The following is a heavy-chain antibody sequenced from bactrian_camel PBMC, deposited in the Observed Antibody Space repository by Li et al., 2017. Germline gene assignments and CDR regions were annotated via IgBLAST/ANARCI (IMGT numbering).Heavy chain of an antibody. Sequence: HVQLVESGGGSVRPGGSLRLSCVGPGSPTGKSCVAWFRQAPATPAEEREGIAALCSGAGSFIYAESVRGRFTASLDDAKSTLYLQMDSVYPWDTAVYYCATGVPPRALHTLGTPILGSGDPGHRL. V-gene: IGHV3S1*01. D-gene: IGHD3*01. J-gene: IGHJ4*01. CDR2: LCSGAGSF. CDR3: ATGVPPRALHTLGTPI. CDR1: GSPTGKSC.